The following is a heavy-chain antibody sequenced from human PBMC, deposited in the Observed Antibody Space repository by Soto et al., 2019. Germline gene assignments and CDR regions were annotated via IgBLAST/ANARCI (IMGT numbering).Heavy chain of an antibody. D-gene: IGHD6-13*01. CDR2: IYYSGST. J-gene: IGHJ6*02. CDR3: ASFVAAAGIVYYYYGMDV. V-gene: IGHV4-31*03. CDR1: GGSISSGGYY. Sequence: PSETLSLTCTFSGGSISSGGYYWSWIRQHPGKGLEWIGYIYYSGSTYYNPSLKSRVTISVDTSKNQFSLKLSSVTAADTAVYYCASFVAAAGIVYYYYGMDVWGQGTTVTVSS.